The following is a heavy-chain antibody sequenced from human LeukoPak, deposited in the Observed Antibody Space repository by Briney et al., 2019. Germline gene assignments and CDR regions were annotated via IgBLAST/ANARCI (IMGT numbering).Heavy chain of an antibody. CDR1: GGTFSSYA. CDR2: IIPILGIA. Sequence: SVKVSCKASGGTFSSYAISWVRQAPGQGLEWMGRIIPILGIANYAQKFQGRVTITADKSTSTAYMELSSLRSEDTAVYYCARSISGSWYHFDYWGQGTLVTVSS. CDR3: ARSISGSWYHFDY. J-gene: IGHJ4*02. D-gene: IGHD6-13*01. V-gene: IGHV1-69*04.